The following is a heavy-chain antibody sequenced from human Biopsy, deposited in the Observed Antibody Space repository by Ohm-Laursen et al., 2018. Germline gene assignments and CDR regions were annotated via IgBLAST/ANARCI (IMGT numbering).Heavy chain of an antibody. V-gene: IGHV3-7*01. CDR1: GFTFSSSW. J-gene: IGHJ6*02. CDR2: IKQDGSED. Sequence: SLRLSCSASGFTFSSSWMTWVRQAPWKGLEWVAMIKQDGSEDYYVDSVKGRFTISRDNAQKSLDLQLNSLRAEDTAVYYCVRGRSMDVWGQGTTVTVSS. CDR3: VRGRSMDV.